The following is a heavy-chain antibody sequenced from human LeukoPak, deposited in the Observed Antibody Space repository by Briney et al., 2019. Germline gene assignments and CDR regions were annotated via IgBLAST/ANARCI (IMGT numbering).Heavy chain of an antibody. CDR1: VYTFTAYY. J-gene: IGHJ5*02. D-gene: IGHD4/OR15-4a*01. CDR3: ARAHTFMVNTGMDP. CDR2: IDPNTGDT. V-gene: IGHV1-2*02. Sequence: GASVNVSCKPSVYTFTAYYIHWVRQAPGQGLKRVGWIDPNTGDTNFAQKFQGRVTMTRDTSASTVYMDLSRLTSDDTAIYFCARAHTFMVNTGMDPWGQGTLVIVSS.